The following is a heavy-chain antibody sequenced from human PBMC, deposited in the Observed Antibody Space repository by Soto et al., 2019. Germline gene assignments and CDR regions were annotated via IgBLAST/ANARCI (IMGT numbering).Heavy chain of an antibody. CDR2: INPSGGST. V-gene: IGHV1-46*01. CDR1: GYTFTSYY. Sequence: ASVKVSCKASGYTFTSYYMHWVRQAPGQGLEWMGIINPSGGSTSYAQKFQGRVTMTRDTSTSTVYMELSSLRSEDTAVYYCARQGYCSGGSCQSSYYYYGMDVWGQGTTVTVSS. CDR3: ARQGYCSGGSCQSSYYYYGMDV. D-gene: IGHD2-15*01. J-gene: IGHJ6*02.